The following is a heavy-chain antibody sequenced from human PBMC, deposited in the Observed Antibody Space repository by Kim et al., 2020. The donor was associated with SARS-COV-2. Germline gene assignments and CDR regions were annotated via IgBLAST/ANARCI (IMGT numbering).Heavy chain of an antibody. CDR1: GFTFSSYS. J-gene: IGHJ6*02. Sequence: GGSLRLSCAASGFTFSSYSMNWVRQAPGKGLEWVSYISSSSSTIYYADSVKGRFTISRDNAKNSLYLQMNSLRAEDTAVYYCARYQGPPGIAVAGPRLYEEDYYYYGMDVWGQGTTVTVSS. D-gene: IGHD6-19*01. CDR2: ISSSSSTI. V-gene: IGHV3-48*04. CDR3: ARYQGPPGIAVAGPRLYEEDYYYYGMDV.